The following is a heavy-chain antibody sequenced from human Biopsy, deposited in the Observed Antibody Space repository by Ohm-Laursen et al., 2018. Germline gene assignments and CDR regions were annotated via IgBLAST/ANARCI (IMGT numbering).Heavy chain of an antibody. J-gene: IGHJ4*02. CDR3: ARLGSGDYFPTFFDF. D-gene: IGHD5-12*01. Sequence: SETLSLTCTVSGGSISNNNYYWGWIRQPPGKGLEWIGSIFYSANTYYNPSLKSRVTISVDTSKNQFSLKLSSVTAADTAVYYCARLGSGDYFPTFFDFWGQGALVTVSS. V-gene: IGHV4-39*07. CDR1: GGSISNNNYY. CDR2: IFYSANT.